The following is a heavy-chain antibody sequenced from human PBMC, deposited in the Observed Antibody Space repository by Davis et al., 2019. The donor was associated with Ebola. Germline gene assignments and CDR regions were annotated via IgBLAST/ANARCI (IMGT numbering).Heavy chain of an antibody. CDR3: ARSSYQPDY. CDR2: INPDGSFT. CDR1: GFTFSSYW. V-gene: IGHV3-74*01. J-gene: IGHJ4*02. D-gene: IGHD2-2*01. Sequence: PGGSLRLSCAASGFTFSSYWMHWVRQAPGKVLVWVSRINPDGSFTDYADSVKGRFSISRDSTSNTLYLQMNGLRAEDTAVYYCARSSYQPDYWGQGTLVTVSS.